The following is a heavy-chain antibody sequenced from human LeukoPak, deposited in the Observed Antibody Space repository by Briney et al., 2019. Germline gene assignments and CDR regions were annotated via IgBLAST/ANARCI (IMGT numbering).Heavy chain of an antibody. CDR1: GFTFHDSA. J-gene: IGHJ4*02. V-gene: IGHV3-9*01. Sequence: SLRLSCAASGFTFHDSAMHWVRQAPGKGLEWVSSINWNSDRIDYADSVKGRFTISRDNAKNSLYLQMNSLRAEDTALYYCAKEGSVCTNGICRYFDYWGQGTLVSVSS. CDR3: AKEGSVCTNGICRYFDY. D-gene: IGHD2-8*01. CDR2: INWNSDRI.